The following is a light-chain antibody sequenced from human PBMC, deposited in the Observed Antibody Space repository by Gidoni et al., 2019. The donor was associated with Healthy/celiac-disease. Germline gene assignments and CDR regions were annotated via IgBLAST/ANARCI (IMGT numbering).Light chain of an antibody. CDR3: QQYGSSPGYT. J-gene: IGKJ2*01. CDR1: QSVSSSS. CDR2: GTS. Sequence: EIVLTQSPGTLSLSPGERATLSCRASQSVSSSSLAWYQQKPGQAPRLRIYGTSSRATGIPDRFSGSGSGTDFTLTISRLEPEDFAVYCWQQYGSSPGYTFGQGTKLEIK. V-gene: IGKV3-20*01.